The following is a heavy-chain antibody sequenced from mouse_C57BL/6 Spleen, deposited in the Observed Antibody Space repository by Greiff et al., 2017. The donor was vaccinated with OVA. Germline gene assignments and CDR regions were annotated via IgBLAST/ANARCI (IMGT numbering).Heavy chain of an antibody. CDR2: ISYDGSN. CDR3: ARGGELFAY. CDR1: GYSITSGYY. V-gene: IGHV3-6*01. J-gene: IGHJ3*01. Sequence: EESGPGLVKPSQSLSLTCSVTGYSITSGYYWNWIRQFPGNKLEWMGYISYDGSNNYNPSLKNRISITRDTSKNQFFLKLNSVTTEDTATYYCARGGELFAYWGQGTLVTVSA.